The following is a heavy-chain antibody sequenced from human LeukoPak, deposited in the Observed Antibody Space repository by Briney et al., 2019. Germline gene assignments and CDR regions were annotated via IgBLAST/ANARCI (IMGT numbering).Heavy chain of an antibody. J-gene: IGHJ4*02. CDR1: GYTLTELS. Sequence: ASVTVSCKVSGYTLTELSMHWVRQAPGKGLDWMGGFDPEDGETIYAQRFQGRVTMTEDTSTDTAYMELSSLISEDTAVYYCATDRLTMVRGVTRDYYFDYWGQGTLVTVSS. CDR3: ATDRLTMVRGVTRDYYFDY. D-gene: IGHD3-10*01. V-gene: IGHV1-24*01. CDR2: FDPEDGET.